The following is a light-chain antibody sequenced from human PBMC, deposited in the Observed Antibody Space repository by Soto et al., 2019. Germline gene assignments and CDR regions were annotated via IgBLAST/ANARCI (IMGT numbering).Light chain of an antibody. CDR2: GAS. Sequence: IVLTQSPGTVSLSPGERATLSCRASQSVSSTYFAWYQQKPGQPPRLLIYGASSRATGIPDRFSGSGSGTDFTLTISRLEPEDFAVYYCQQYGSTPKTFGQGTKVDIK. J-gene: IGKJ1*01. CDR1: QSVSSTY. V-gene: IGKV3-20*01. CDR3: QQYGSTPKT.